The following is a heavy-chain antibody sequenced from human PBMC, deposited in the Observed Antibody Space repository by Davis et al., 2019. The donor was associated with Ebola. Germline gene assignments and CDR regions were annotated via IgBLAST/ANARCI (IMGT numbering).Heavy chain of an antibody. Sequence: GESLKISCAGSRFTFSSYWMHWVRQAPGKGLEWVSSISSISSYIYYSDSVKGRFTISRDNAKNSLYLQMNSLRAEDTAVYFCARGRAEAGLFYYYYYYMDVWGKGTTVTVSS. V-gene: IGHV3-21*01. D-gene: IGHD6-19*01. CDR3: ARGRAEAGLFYYYYYYMDV. J-gene: IGHJ6*03. CDR2: ISSISSYI. CDR1: RFTFSSYW.